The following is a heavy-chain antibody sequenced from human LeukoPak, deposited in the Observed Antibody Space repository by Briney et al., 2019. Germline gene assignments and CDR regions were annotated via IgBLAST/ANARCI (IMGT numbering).Heavy chain of an antibody. D-gene: IGHD5-18*01. CDR2: INHSGST. CDR3: ARVIGGYSYGHLDY. V-gene: IGHV4-34*01. Sequence: SETLSLTCAVYGGSFSGYYWSWIRQPPGKGLEWIGEINHSGSTNYNPSLKSRVTISVDTSKNQFSLKLSSETAADTAVYYCARVIGGYSYGHLDYWGQGTLVTVSS. J-gene: IGHJ4*02. CDR1: GGSFSGYY.